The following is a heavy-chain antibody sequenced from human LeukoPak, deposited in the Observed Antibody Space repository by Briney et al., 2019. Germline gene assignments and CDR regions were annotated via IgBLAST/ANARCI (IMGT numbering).Heavy chain of an antibody. CDR1: GFTFSTYD. D-gene: IGHD3-22*01. V-gene: IGHV3-48*03. Sequence: GGSLRLSCAASGFTFSTYDMNWVRQAPGKGLEWVSHISTTGTTVYYADAVKGRFTISRDNAKNTLFLQMNSLRAEDTAVYYCATGYSDSLRSPLDSWGQGTLVTVSS. CDR3: ATGYSDSLRSPLDS. J-gene: IGHJ5*01. CDR2: ISTTGTTV.